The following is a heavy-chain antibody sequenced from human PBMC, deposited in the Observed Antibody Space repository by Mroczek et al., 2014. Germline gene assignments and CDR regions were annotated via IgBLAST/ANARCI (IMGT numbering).Heavy chain of an antibody. D-gene: IGHD6-19*01. CDR3: AKARYRGAVAGTFTPSDY. J-gene: IGHJ4*02. V-gene: IGHV3-30*18. CDR2: ISYDGSNK. Sequence: VQLVQSGGGVVQPGRSLRLSCAASGFTFSSYGMHWVRQAPGKGLEWVAVISYDGSNKYYADSVKGRFTISRDNSKNTLYLQMNSLRAEDTAVYYCAKARYRGAVAGTFTPSDYWGQGTLVTVSS. CDR1: GFTFSSYG.